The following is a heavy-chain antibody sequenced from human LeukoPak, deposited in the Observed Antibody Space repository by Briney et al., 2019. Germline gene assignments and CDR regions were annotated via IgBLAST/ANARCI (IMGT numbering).Heavy chain of an antibody. J-gene: IGHJ4*02. V-gene: IGHV3-23*01. CDR1: GFTFRSHA. CDR3: AKAQEGEYQLQYDLDY. CDR2: ISGTGGST. D-gene: IGHD2-2*02. Sequence: GGSLRLSCAASGFTFRSHAMSWVRQAPGQGLEWVSAISGTGGSTSYADSVKGRFTISRDNSKNTLYLQMNSLRAEDTAVYYCAKAQEGEYQLQYDLDYWGQGTLVTVSS.